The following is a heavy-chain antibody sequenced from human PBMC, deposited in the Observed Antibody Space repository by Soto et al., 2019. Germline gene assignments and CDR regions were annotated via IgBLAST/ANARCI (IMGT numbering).Heavy chain of an antibody. CDR3: ARDADRITIFGVVTPRPGPYFDY. J-gene: IGHJ4*02. CDR2: ISAYNGNT. V-gene: IGHV1-18*01. D-gene: IGHD3-3*01. CDR1: GYTFTSYG. Sequence: QVQLVQSGAEVKKPGASVKVSCKASGYTFTSYGISWVRQAPGQGLEWMGWISAYNGNTNYAQKLQGRVTMTTDTSTRTAYMELRSLRSDDTAVYYCARDADRITIFGVVTPRPGPYFDYWGQGTLVTVSS.